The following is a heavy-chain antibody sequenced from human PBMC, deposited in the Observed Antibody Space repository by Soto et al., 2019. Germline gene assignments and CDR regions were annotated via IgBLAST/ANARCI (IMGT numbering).Heavy chain of an antibody. CDR2: INAGNGNT. J-gene: IGHJ4*02. CDR1: RVAYTCLS. Sequence: SVEVTSEARRVAYTCLSLRWLCHAPGQRLEWMGWINAGNGNTKYSQNFQGRVTFTRDTSANTAYMELTSLISEDTAVYYCARPKDYDDCLDSWGQGTLVTVSS. V-gene: IGHV1-3*01. D-gene: IGHD3-22*01. CDR3: ARPKDYDDCLDS.